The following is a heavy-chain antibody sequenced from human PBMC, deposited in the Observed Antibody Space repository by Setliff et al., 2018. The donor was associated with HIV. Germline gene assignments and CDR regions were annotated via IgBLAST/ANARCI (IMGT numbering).Heavy chain of an antibody. CDR2: ISGSGGST. Sequence: PGGSLRLSCAASGFIFSSYAMSWVCQAPGKRLEWVAAISGSGGSTYYADSVKGRFTISRDNAKNSLYLQMNSLRADDTAVYYCAADVRWPKDAFAFWGQGTMVTVSS. V-gene: IGHV3-23*01. CDR3: AADVRWPKDAFAF. D-gene: IGHD3-10*02. CDR1: GFIFSSYA. J-gene: IGHJ3*01.